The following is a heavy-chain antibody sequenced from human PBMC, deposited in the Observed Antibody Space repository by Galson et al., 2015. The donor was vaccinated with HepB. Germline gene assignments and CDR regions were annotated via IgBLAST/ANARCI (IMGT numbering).Heavy chain of an antibody. CDR2: INPKSGDT. V-gene: IGHV1-2*02. Sequence: SVQVSCKASGYTFTDHYFPWVRQAPGQGLEWMGWINPKSGDTKYEQNFQGRVSMTRDTSVSLISMELSSLRAEDTAVYYRARALIPRDPTVVSPHDAFDIWGQGTMVAVSS. CDR1: GYTFTDHY. J-gene: IGHJ3*02. CDR3: ARALIPRDPTVVSPHDAFDI. D-gene: IGHD4-23*01.